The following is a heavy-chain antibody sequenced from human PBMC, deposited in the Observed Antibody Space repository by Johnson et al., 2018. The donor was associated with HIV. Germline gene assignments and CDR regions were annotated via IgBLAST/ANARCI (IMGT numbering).Heavy chain of an antibody. CDR1: GFTFSNAW. CDR2: IKSKTDGGTT. D-gene: IGHD3-10*01. Sequence: ELLVESGGGLVQPGGSLRLSCAASGFTFSNAWMSWVRQAPGKGLEWVGRIKSKTDGGTTDYAAPVKGRFTISRDDSKNTLYLQMNSLKTEDTAVYYCTTTEMVRGGSSYAFDIWGQGTMVTVSS. V-gene: IGHV3-15*01. CDR3: TTTEMVRGGSSYAFDI. J-gene: IGHJ3*02.